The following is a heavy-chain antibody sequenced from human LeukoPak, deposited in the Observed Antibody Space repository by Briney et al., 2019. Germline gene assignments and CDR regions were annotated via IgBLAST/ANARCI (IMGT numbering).Heavy chain of an antibody. CDR3: AKAPVWNYYYGLDV. J-gene: IGHJ6*02. CDR1: GLTASHNVNNA. V-gene: IGHV3-23*01. Sequence: GGSLRLSCAASGLTASHNVNNAMSWVRHAPGKGLEWVSGITTCGSTYYADSVKGRFTISRENSNNTLYLHVDSLRAEDTAVYYCAKAPVWNYYYGLDVWGQGTTVTVSS. CDR2: ITTCGST. D-gene: IGHD2-21*01.